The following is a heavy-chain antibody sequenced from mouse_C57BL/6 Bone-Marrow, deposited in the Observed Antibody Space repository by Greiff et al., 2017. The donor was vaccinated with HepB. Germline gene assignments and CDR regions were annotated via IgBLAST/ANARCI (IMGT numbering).Heavy chain of an antibody. Sequence: QVQLKQSGAELVKPGASVKMSCKASGYTFTSYWITWVKQRPGQGLEWIGDIYPGSGSTNYNEKFKSKATLTVDTSSSTAYMQLSSLTSEDSAVYYCARWSIYYGNYDYWGQGTTLTVSS. J-gene: IGHJ2*01. V-gene: IGHV1-55*01. CDR3: ARWSIYYGNYDY. CDR1: GYTFTSYW. CDR2: IYPGSGST. D-gene: IGHD2-1*01.